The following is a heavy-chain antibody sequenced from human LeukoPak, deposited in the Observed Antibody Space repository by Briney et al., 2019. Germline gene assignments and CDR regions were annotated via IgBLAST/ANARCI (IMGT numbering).Heavy chain of an antibody. Sequence: GGSLRLSCAASGFTFSSYDMHWVRQATGKGLEWVSAIGTAGDTYYPGSVKGRFTISRENAKNSLYLQMNSLRVGDTAVYYCARGEEYYDSSGYYYFDYWGQGTLVTVSS. D-gene: IGHD3-22*01. V-gene: IGHV3-13*01. CDR1: GFTFSSYD. CDR2: IGTAGDT. J-gene: IGHJ4*02. CDR3: ARGEEYYDSSGYYYFDY.